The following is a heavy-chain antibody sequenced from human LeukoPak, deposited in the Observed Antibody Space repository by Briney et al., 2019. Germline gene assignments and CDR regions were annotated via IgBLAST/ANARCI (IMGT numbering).Heavy chain of an antibody. CDR1: GGSISSYY. Sequence: KPSETLSLTCTVSGGSISSYYWSWIRQPAGKGLEWIGRIYTSGSTNYNPSLKSRVTMSVDTSKNQFSLTLSSVTAADTAVYYCAREYGADSGYDWDFDYWGQGTLVTVSS. CDR2: IYTSGST. CDR3: AREYGADSGYDWDFDY. D-gene: IGHD5-12*01. J-gene: IGHJ4*02. V-gene: IGHV4-4*07.